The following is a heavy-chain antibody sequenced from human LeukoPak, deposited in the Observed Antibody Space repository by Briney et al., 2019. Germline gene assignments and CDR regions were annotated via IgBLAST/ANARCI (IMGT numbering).Heavy chain of an antibody. CDR2: ISYDGSNK. Sequence: GGSLRLSCAASGFTFSSYAMHWVRQAPGKGLEWVAVISYDGSNKYYADSVKGRFTISRDNSKNTLYLQMNSLRAEDTAVYYCAREANDRGLWFGELLSDYWGQGTLVTVSS. D-gene: IGHD3-10*01. V-gene: IGHV3-30*04. CDR1: GFTFSSYA. J-gene: IGHJ4*02. CDR3: AREANDRGLWFGELLSDY.